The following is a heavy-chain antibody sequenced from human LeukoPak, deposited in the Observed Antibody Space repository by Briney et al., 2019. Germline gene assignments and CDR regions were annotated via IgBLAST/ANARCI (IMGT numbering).Heavy chain of an antibody. V-gene: IGHV3-66*01. CDR3: AKAAGTYYFDY. Sequence: GGSLRLSCAASGFTVSNNYMSWVRQAPGKGLEWVSVMYRGGSTYYADSVQGRFTMSRDNSKNTLYLQMNSLRAEDTAVYYCAKAAGTYYFDYWGQGTLVTVSS. J-gene: IGHJ4*02. CDR1: GFTVSNNY. D-gene: IGHD6-13*01. CDR2: MYRGGST.